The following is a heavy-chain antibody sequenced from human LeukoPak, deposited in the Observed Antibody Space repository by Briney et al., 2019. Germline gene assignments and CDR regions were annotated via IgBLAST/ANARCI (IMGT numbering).Heavy chain of an antibody. D-gene: IGHD3-22*01. CDR1: GGSISSYY. Sequence: PSETLSLTCTVSGGSISSYYWSWIRQPPGKGLEYIGYIYYSGSANYNPSLKSRVTMSVDTSKNQFSLKLSSVTAADTAVYYCARVKIDSSVDDAFDIWGQGTMVTVSS. V-gene: IGHV4-59*12. J-gene: IGHJ3*02. CDR2: IYYSGSA. CDR3: ARVKIDSSVDDAFDI.